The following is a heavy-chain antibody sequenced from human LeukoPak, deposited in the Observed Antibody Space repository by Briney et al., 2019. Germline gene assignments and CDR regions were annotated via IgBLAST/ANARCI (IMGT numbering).Heavy chain of an antibody. CDR1: GFTFSDYG. CDR2: IWYDGINE. J-gene: IGHJ4*02. Sequence: GRSLRLSCAASGFTFSDYGMHWVRQAPGKGLQWVAVIWYDGINEYYADSVKGRFTISRDNSKNTLYLQMNSLRAEDTALYYCAKPERSGSYSYYFDSWGQGTLVTVSS. V-gene: IGHV3-33*06. CDR3: AKPERSGSYSYYFDS. D-gene: IGHD1-26*01.